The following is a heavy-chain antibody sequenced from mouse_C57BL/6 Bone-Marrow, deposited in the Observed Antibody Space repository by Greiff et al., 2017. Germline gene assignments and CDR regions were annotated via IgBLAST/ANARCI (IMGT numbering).Heavy chain of an antibody. Sequence: EVMLVESGGGLVKPGGSLKLSCAASGFTFSDYGLHWVRQAPEKGLEWVAYISSGSSTIYYADTVKGRFTISRDNAKNTLFLQMTMMRSEDTAMYNYERRDYDGAWFAYWGQGTLVTVSA. V-gene: IGHV5-17*01. CDR1: GFTFSDYG. CDR3: ERRDYDGAWFAY. CDR2: ISSGSSTI. J-gene: IGHJ3*01. D-gene: IGHD2-4*01.